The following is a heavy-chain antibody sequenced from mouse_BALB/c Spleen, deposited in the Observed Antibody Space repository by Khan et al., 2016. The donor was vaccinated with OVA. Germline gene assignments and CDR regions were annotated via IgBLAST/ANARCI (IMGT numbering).Heavy chain of an antibody. J-gene: IGHJ3*01. CDR1: GYTFTNHT. V-gene: IGHV1-81*01. CDR2: IYPGSNNP. Sequence: QVQLQESGPELARPGASVKLSCKASGYTFTNHTIHWVQQRTGQGLEWIGGIYPGSNNPYYTEKFKGQATLTADISFSTAYMQLSSLTSEDSAVYFCAREWGGWLDYWGQGTLVTVSA. CDR3: AREWGGWLDY.